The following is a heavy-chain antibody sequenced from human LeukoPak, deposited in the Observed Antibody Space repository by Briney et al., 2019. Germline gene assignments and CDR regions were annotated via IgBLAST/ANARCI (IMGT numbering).Heavy chain of an antibody. CDR1: GYTFTSYG. D-gene: IGHD6-13*01. CDR2: ISAYNGQT. J-gene: IGHJ4*02. CDR3: ARAARETSSWYVVY. Sequence: ASMKVSCKASGYTFTSYGITWVRQAPGQGLEWMGWISAYNGQTKCAQKFQGRVSMTTDTSTSTAYMDLWNLESDDTAVYYCARAARETSSWYVVYWGQGTLVTVSS. V-gene: IGHV1-18*04.